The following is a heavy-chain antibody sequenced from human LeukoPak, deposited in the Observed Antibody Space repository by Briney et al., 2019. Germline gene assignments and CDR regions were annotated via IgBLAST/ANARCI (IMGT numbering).Heavy chain of an antibody. J-gene: IGHJ4*02. D-gene: IGHD2-2*01. CDR2: INPNSGGT. Sequence: PGASVKVSCKASGYTFTGYYLHWVRQAPGQGLEWMGWINPNSGGTNYAQKFQGRVTMTRDTSITTAHMELSRLRSDDTAVYYCARDRDCGNTSCYADFGYWGQGTLVTVSS. CDR1: GYTFTGYY. V-gene: IGHV1-2*02. CDR3: ARDRDCGNTSCYADFGY.